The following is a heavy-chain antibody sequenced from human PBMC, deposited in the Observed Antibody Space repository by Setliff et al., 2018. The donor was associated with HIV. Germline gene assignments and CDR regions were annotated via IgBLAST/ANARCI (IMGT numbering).Heavy chain of an antibody. CDR1: GGSISSGSYY. Sequence: SETLSLTCTVSGGSISSGSYYWSWIRQPAGKGLEWIGHIYTNENTNYNPSLKSRVTISVDTSKNQFSLKLSSVTAAGTAIYYCARHRAVAGANYFDFWGQGTLVTVSS. CDR3: ARHRAVAGANYFDF. D-gene: IGHD6-19*01. J-gene: IGHJ4*02. CDR2: IYTNENT. V-gene: IGHV4-61*09.